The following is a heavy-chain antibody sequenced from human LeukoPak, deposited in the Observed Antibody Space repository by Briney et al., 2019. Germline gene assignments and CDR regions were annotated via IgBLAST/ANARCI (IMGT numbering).Heavy chain of an antibody. D-gene: IGHD3-10*01. CDR1: GYTFTSYD. CDR3: AKDLFSGSGRAGNMDV. Sequence: ASVKVSCKASGYTFTSYDINWVRQATGQGLEWMGWMNPNSGNTGYAQKFQGRVTMTRNTSISTAYMELSSLRSEDTAVYYCAKDLFSGSGRAGNMDVWGKGTTVTVSS. CDR2: MNPNSGNT. V-gene: IGHV1-8*01. J-gene: IGHJ6*03.